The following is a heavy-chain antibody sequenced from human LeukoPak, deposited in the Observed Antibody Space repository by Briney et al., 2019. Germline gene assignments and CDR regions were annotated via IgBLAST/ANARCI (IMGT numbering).Heavy chain of an antibody. Sequence: GASVKVSCKASGYTFTGYYMHWVRQAPGQVLEWMGWINPNSGGTNYAQKFQGRVTMTRDTSISTAYMELSRLRSDDTAVYYCARGSNSWFAPTDAFDIWGQGTMVTVSS. D-gene: IGHD3-22*01. CDR3: ARGSNSWFAPTDAFDI. V-gene: IGHV1-2*02. CDR1: GYTFTGYY. J-gene: IGHJ3*02. CDR2: INPNSGGT.